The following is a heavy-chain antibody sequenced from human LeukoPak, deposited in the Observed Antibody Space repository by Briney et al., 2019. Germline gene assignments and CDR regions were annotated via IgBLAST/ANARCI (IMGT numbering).Heavy chain of an antibody. CDR1: GYSISSGNY. J-gene: IGHJ5*02. V-gene: IGHV4-38-2*01. Sequence: SETLSLTCAVSGYSISSGNYWGWIRQPPGKGLEWIGSIYHSGSTYYNPSLKSRVTISVDTSKNQFSLKLSSVTAADTAVYYCARHGGWFDPWGQGTLVTVSS. D-gene: IGHD3-16*01. CDR3: ARHGGWFDP. CDR2: IYHSGST.